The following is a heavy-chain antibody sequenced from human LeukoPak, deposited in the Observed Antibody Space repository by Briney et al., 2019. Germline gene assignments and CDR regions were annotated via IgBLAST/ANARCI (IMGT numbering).Heavy chain of an antibody. CDR1: GFSLSTSGVG. CDR3: AHTTLGYFCSSTSCYSYFDY. J-gene: IGHJ4*01. Sequence: SGPTLVNSTQTLTLTCTFSGFSLSTSGVGVGWIRQPPGMALEWLAVIYWNNDKRYSPSLRSRLTITKDTSKNQVVLTMTNMDPVDTATYYCAHTTLGYFCSSTSCYSYFDYWGHGTLVTVSS. D-gene: IGHD2-2*02. V-gene: IGHV2-5*01. CDR2: IYWNNDK.